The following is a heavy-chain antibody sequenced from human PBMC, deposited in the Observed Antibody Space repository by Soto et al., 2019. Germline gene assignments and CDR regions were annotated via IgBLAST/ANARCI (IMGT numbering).Heavy chain of an antibody. V-gene: IGHV3-30*18. J-gene: IGHJ4*02. CDR1: GFTFSSYG. D-gene: IGHD6-19*01. CDR2: ISYDGSNK. CDR3: AKDHGSSGTVDY. Sequence: QVQLVESGGGVVQPGRSLRLSCAASGFTFSSYGMHWVRQAPGKGLEWVAVISYDGSNKYYADSVKGRFTISRDNSKNTLYLQMNSLRAEDTAVYYCAKDHGSSGTVDYWGQGTLVTVSS.